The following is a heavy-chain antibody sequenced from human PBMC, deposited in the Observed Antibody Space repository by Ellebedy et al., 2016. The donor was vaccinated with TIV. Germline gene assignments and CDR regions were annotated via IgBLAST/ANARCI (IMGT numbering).Heavy chain of an antibody. V-gene: IGHV3-30*04. CDR1: GFTFSSYA. D-gene: IGHD3-10*01. Sequence: GESLKISCAASGFTFSSYAMHWVRQAPGKGPEWVAVTSNDGSNKYYADSVKGRFTISRDNPKNTLYLQMNSLRAEDTAVYYCARGRPYGSGSFPRAEYFQHWGQGTLVTVSS. CDR2: TSNDGSNK. J-gene: IGHJ1*01. CDR3: ARGRPYGSGSFPRAEYFQH.